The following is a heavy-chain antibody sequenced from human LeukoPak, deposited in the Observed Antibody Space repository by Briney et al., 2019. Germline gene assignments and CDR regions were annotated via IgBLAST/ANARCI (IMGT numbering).Heavy chain of an antibody. CDR1: GFTFSDYY. CDR3: ARCAVHPLSSTSCYDD. D-gene: IGHD2-2*01. J-gene: IGHJ4*02. CDR2: ITSSGNTI. Sequence: PGGSLRLSCAATGFTFSDYYMSWIRQAPGKGLEWISYITSSGNTINYADSVKGRFTISRDNAKNSLYLQMNSLRAEDTAVYYCARCAVHPLSSTSCYDDWGQGTLVTVSS. V-gene: IGHV3-11*04.